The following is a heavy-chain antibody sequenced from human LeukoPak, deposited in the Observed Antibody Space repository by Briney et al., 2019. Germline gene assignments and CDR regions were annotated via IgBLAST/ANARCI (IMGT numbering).Heavy chain of an antibody. CDR1: GFTFSSYS. Sequence: GGSLRLSCAASGFTFSSYSMNWVRQAPGKGLEWVSSISSSSSYIYYADSVKGRFTISRDNAKNSLYLQMNSLRAEDTAVYYCAKDYYYDSSGYLVFGYYYYMDVWGKGTTVTISS. V-gene: IGHV3-21*01. D-gene: IGHD3-22*01. CDR3: AKDYYYDSSGYLVFGYYYYMDV. J-gene: IGHJ6*03. CDR2: ISSSSSYI.